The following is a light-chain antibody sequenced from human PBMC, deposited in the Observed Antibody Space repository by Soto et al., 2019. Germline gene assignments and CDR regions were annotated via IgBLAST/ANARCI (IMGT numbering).Light chain of an antibody. CDR1: QRVRGTS. CDR3: QHYGSSPPIT. CDR2: DAS. V-gene: IGKV3-20*01. Sequence: EIVLTQSPGTLSLSPGERATLSFRASQRVRGTSLAWYQQKPGQAPRLLIYDASSRATGIPDRFSGGGSGTDFTLTISRLEPEDFAVYYCQHYGSSPPITFGQGTRLEIK. J-gene: IGKJ5*01.